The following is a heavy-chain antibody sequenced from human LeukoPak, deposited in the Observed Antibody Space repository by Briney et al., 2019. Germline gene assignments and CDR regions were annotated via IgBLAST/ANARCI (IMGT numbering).Heavy chain of an antibody. J-gene: IGHJ4*02. Sequence: GGSLRLSCAASGFTFSSYSMNWVRQVPGKGLESVSYMSRSGDIIYYADSVKGRFTISRDNAKNSLYLQMNSLRAEDTAVYYCARDVYYGSGSPRLDYWGQGTLVTVSS. CDR3: ARDVYYGSGSPRLDY. D-gene: IGHD3-10*01. CDR1: GFTFSSYS. CDR2: MSRSGDII. V-gene: IGHV3-48*01.